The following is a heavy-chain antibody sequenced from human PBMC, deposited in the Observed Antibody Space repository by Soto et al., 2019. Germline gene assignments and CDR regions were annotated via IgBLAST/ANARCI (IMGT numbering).Heavy chain of an antibody. Sequence: SETLSLTCTVSGGSISSYYWSWIRQPPGKGLEWIGYIYYSGSTNYNPSLKSRVTISVDTSKNQFSLKLSSVTAADTAVYYCARENDFWSCYYPAGAFDIWGQGTMVTVSS. V-gene: IGHV4-59*01. CDR2: IYYSGST. CDR3: ARENDFWSCYYPAGAFDI. CDR1: GGSISSYY. J-gene: IGHJ3*02. D-gene: IGHD3-3*01.